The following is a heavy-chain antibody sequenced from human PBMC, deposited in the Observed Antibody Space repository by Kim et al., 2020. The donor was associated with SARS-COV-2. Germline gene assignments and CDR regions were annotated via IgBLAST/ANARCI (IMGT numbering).Heavy chain of an antibody. D-gene: IGHD6-19*01. V-gene: IGHV1-69*13. Sequence: SVKVSCKASGGTFSSYAISWVRQAPGQGLEWMGGIIPIFGTANYAQKFQGRVTITADESTSTAYMELSSLRSEDTAVYYCARVSSGWEHKNDYYYYYGMDVWGQGTTVTVSS. CDR3: ARVSSGWEHKNDYYYYYGMDV. CDR1: GGTFSSYA. J-gene: IGHJ6*02. CDR2: IIPIFGTA.